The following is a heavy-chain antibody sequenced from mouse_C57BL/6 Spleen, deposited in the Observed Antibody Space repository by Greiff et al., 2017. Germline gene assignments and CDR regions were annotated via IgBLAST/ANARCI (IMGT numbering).Heavy chain of an antibody. CDR3: ARSALITTVVEGGYAMDY. Sequence: QVQLQQPGAELVKPGASVKLSCKASGYTFPSYWMHWVKQRPGRGLEWIGRLDPNSGGTTYNEKFKSKDTLTVDKPSSTAYMQLSSLTSEDSAVXDCARSALITTVVEGGYAMDYWGQGTSVTVSS. CDR1: GYTFPSYW. D-gene: IGHD1-1*01. CDR2: LDPNSGGT. J-gene: IGHJ4*01. V-gene: IGHV1-72*01.